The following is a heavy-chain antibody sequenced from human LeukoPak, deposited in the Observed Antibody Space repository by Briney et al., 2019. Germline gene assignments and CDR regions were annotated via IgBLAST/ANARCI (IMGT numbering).Heavy chain of an antibody. CDR3: ARTKYCTNGVCPNWFDP. CDR2: ISAYNGDT. D-gene: IGHD2-8*01. Sequence: ASVKLSCKASGYTFTSYGISWVRQAPGQGLEWMGWISAYNGDTDYAQKLQGRVTMTTDRSTSTAYLEVRSLRSDDTAVYYCARTKYCTNGVCPNWFDPWGQGTLVIVSS. CDR1: GYTFTSYG. J-gene: IGHJ5*02. V-gene: IGHV1-18*01.